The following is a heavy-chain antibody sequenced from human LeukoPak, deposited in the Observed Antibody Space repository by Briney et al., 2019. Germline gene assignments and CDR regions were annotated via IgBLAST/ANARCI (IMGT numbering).Heavy chain of an antibody. Sequence: GASVKVSCTASGYTFTSYSISWVRQAPGQGLEWMGWISAYNGNTNYAQKLQGRVTMTTDTSTSTAYMELRSLRSDDTAVYYCARVKCSSTSCPNNWFDPWGQGTLVTVSS. CDR3: ARVKCSSTSCPNNWFDP. D-gene: IGHD2-2*01. CDR1: GYTFTSYS. J-gene: IGHJ5*02. CDR2: ISAYNGNT. V-gene: IGHV1-18*01.